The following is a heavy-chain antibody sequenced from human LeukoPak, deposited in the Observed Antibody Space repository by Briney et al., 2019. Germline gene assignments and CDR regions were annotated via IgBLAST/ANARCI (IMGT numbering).Heavy chain of an antibody. CDR3: AKGPAMVRGTFDP. V-gene: IGHV3-23*01. J-gene: IGHJ5*02. CDR1: GFTFSSYA. D-gene: IGHD3-10*01. CDR2: ISGSGGST. Sequence: GSLRLSCAASGFTFSSYAMSWVRQAPGKGLEWVSAISGSGGSTYYADSVKGRFTISRDNSKNTLYLQMNSLRTEETAVYYCAKGPAMVRGTFDPWGQGTLVTVSS.